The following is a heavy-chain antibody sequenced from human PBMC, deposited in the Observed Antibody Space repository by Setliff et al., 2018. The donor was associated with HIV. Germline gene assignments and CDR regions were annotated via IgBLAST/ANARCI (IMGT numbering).Heavy chain of an antibody. CDR1: GFIFSSYA. J-gene: IGHJ4*02. Sequence: GGSLRLSCAASGFIFSSYAMTWVRQAPGKGLEWVSAISTSGADTYDAHSMKGRFTISRDNSKNTLYLQMNSLTAEDTAVYYCARENYYVTEYWGQGTLVTVSS. CDR2: ISTSGADT. D-gene: IGHD3-10*02. CDR3: ARENYYVTEY. V-gene: IGHV3-23*01.